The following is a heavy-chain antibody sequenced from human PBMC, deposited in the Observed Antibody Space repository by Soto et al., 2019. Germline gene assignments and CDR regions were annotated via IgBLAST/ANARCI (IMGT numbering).Heavy chain of an antibody. CDR1: GYTFTSYY. J-gene: IGHJ4*02. CDR2: INPSGGST. CDR3: ASIYYDNLTGYYDY. D-gene: IGHD3-9*01. Sequence: ASLKVSCKASGYTFTSYYMHWVLQAPGQGLEWMGIINPSGGSTSYAQKFQGRVTMTRDTSTSTVYMELSSLRSEDTAVYYCASIYYDNLTGYYDYWGQGTLFTVSS. V-gene: IGHV1-46*03.